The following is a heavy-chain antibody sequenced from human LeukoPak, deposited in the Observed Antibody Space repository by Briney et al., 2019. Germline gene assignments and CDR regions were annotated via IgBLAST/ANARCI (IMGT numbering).Heavy chain of an antibody. V-gene: IGHV3-21*01. CDR2: ISSSSSYI. J-gene: IGHJ4*02. D-gene: IGHD1-26*01. Sequence: GGSLRLSCAASGFTFSSYSMNWVRQAPGKGLEWVSSISSSSSYIYYADLVKGRFTISRDNAKNSLYLQMNSLRAEDTAVYYCAKAAYSGSYFNYWGQGTLVTVSS. CDR3: AKAAYSGSYFNY. CDR1: GFTFSSYS.